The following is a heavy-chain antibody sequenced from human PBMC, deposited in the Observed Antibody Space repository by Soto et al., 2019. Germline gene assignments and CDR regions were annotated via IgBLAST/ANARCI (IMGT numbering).Heavy chain of an antibody. CDR3: ARRDSGGFYRFFDS. CDR1: GGSLSTNP. V-gene: IGHV1-69*06. J-gene: IGHJ4*02. Sequence: ASVKVSCKASGGSLSTNPISWVRQAPGQGLEWMGGTGSGTGPGNHAQKFQGRLTVTADKSTSTFYMELTNLSSEDTAVYYCARRDSGGFYRFFDSWGQGTLVTVSS. CDR2: TGSGTGPG. D-gene: IGHD2-15*01.